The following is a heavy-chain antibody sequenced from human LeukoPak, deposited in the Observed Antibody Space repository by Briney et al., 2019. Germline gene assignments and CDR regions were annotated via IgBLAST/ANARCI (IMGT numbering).Heavy chain of an antibody. J-gene: IGHJ3*02. CDR1: GFTFSSYS. Sequence: GGSLRLSCAASGFTFSSYSMNWVRQAPGKGLEWVSYISSSSSTIYYADSVKGRFTISRDNAKNSLYLQMNSLGDEDTAVYYCARDGQIRCFDWLSRAYDAFDIWGQGTMVTVSS. D-gene: IGHD3-9*01. CDR3: ARDGQIRCFDWLSRAYDAFDI. V-gene: IGHV3-48*02. CDR2: ISSSSSTI.